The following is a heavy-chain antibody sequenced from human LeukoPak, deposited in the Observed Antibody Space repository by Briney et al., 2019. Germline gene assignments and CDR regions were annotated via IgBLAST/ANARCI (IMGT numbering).Heavy chain of an antibody. D-gene: IGHD1-26*01. V-gene: IGHV3-7*01. CDR1: GFTFSSYW. J-gene: IGHJ6*03. CDR2: IKQDGSEK. Sequence: GESLRLSCAASGFTFSSYWMSWVRQAPGKGLEWVANIKQDGSEKYYVDSVKGRFTISRDNAKNSLYLQMNSLRAEDTAVYYCARGGSYWERNYYYYYMDVWGKGTTVTVSS. CDR3: ARGGSYWERNYYYYYMDV.